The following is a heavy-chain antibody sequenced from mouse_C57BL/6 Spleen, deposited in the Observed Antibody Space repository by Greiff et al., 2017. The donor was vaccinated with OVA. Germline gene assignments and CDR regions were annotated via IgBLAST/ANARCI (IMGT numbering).Heavy chain of an antibody. CDR2: IDPSDSET. Sequence: QVQLKQPGAELVRPGSSVKLSCKASGYTFTSYWMHWVKQRPIQGLEWIGNIDPSDSETHYNQKFKDKATLTVDKSSSTAYMQLSSLTSEDSAVYYCARGTVVATDFDYWGQGTTLTGSS. V-gene: IGHV1-52*01. CDR1: GYTFTSYW. D-gene: IGHD1-1*01. J-gene: IGHJ2*01. CDR3: ARGTVVATDFDY.